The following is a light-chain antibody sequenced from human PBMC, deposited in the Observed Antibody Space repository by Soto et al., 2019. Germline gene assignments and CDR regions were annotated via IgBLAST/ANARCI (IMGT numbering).Light chain of an antibody. CDR3: QQRSNWPAMIP. V-gene: IGKV3-11*01. Sequence: EIVLTQSPGTLSLSPGERATFSCRASQSVSSALAWYLQKPGQAPRLLIYDASTRAAGIPVRFSGSGSGTDFTLTISSLEPEDFAVYYCQQRSNWPAMIPFGQGTRLAIK. J-gene: IGKJ5*01. CDR1: QSVSSA. CDR2: DAS.